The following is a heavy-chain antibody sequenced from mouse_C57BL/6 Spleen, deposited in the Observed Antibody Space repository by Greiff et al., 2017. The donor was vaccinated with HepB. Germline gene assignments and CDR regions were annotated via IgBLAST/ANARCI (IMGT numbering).Heavy chain of an antibody. CDR1: GFTFSDYY. CDR3: AREGDSGYFDY. J-gene: IGHJ2*01. D-gene: IGHD3-3*01. CDR2: INYDGSST. V-gene: IGHV5-16*01. Sequence: EVKLVESEGGLVQPGSSMKLSCTASGFTFSDYYMAWVRQVPEKGLEWVANINYDGSSTYYLDSLKSRFIISRDNAKNILYLQMSSLKSEDTATYYCAREGDSGYFDYWGQGTTLTVSS.